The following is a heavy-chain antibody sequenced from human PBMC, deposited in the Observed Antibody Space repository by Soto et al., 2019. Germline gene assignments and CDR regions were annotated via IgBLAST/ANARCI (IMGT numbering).Heavy chain of an antibody. V-gene: IGHV3-48*03. CDR1: GFTFSGYE. CDR3: ARDGPAADFDH. Sequence: EVQLVESGGGLVQPRGSLRLSCAASGFTFSGYEMNWVRQAPGKGLEWISYISSSGGTIYYADSVKGRFTISRDNAKNSLYLQMNSLRAEDRAVYYCARDGPAADFDHWGQGTLVTVSS. D-gene: IGHD6-13*01. J-gene: IGHJ4*02. CDR2: ISSSGGTI.